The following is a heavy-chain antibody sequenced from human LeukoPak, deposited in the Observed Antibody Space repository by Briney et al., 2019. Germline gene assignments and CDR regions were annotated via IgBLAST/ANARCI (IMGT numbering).Heavy chain of an antibody. V-gene: IGHV1-2*02. Sequence: GASVKVSRKASGYTFTAYYMHWVRQAPGQGLEWMGWINPNGGGTNYAQKFQGRVTMTRDTSISTSYMELSRLTSDDTAVYYCARSMTTVTTSDQWGQGALVTVSS. J-gene: IGHJ4*02. CDR2: INPNGGGT. CDR3: ARSMTTVTTSDQ. D-gene: IGHD4-17*01. CDR1: GYTFTAYY.